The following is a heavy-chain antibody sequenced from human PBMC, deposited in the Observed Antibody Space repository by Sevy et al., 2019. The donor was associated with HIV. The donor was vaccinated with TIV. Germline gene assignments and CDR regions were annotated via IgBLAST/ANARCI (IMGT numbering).Heavy chain of an antibody. CDR1: GFTFSSYA. V-gene: IGHV3-30-3*01. J-gene: IGHJ3*02. D-gene: IGHD1-26*01. Sequence: GGSLRLSCAASGFTFSSYAMHWVHQAPGKGLEWVAVISYDGSNKYYADSVKGRFTISRDNSKNTLYLQMNSLRAEDTAVYYCARALNSGSASDDAFDIWGQGTMVTVSS. CDR2: ISYDGSNK. CDR3: ARALNSGSASDDAFDI.